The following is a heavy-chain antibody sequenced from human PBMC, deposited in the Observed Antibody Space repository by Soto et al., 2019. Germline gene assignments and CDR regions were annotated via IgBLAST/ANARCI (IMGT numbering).Heavy chain of an antibody. D-gene: IGHD3-9*01. CDR2: IKSKTDGGTT. J-gene: IGHJ4*02. Sequence: EVQLVESGGGLVKPGGSLRLSCAASGFTFSNAWMNWVRQAPGKGLEWVGRIKSKTDGGTTDYAAPVKGRFTISRDDSKNTLYLQTNSLKTEDTAVYYCTTGERYYDILTGYWHYFDYWGQGTLVTVSS. CDR3: TTGERYYDILTGYWHYFDY. V-gene: IGHV3-15*07. CDR1: GFTFSNAW.